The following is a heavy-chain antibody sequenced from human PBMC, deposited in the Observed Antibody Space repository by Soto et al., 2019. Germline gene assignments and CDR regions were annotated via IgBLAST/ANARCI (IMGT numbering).Heavy chain of an antibody. CDR3: AREGWEESYYYYGMDV. Sequence: GGSLRLSCAASGFTVSSNYMSWVRQAPGKGLEWVSVIYSGGSTYYADSVKGRFTISRDNSKNTLYLQMNSLRAEDTAVYYCAREGWEESYYYYGMDVWGQGTTVTVSS. J-gene: IGHJ6*02. V-gene: IGHV3-53*01. CDR1: GFTVSSNY. D-gene: IGHD1-26*01. CDR2: IYSGGST.